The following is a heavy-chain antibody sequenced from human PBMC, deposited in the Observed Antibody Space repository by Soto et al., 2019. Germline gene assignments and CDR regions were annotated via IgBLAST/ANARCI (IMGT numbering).Heavy chain of an antibody. CDR3: ARARIMITFGGVIAVDYFDY. Sequence: GGSLRLSCAASGFTFSDYYMSWIRQAPGKGLEWVSYISSSGSTIYYADSVKGRFTISRDNAKNSLYLQMNSLRAEDTAVYYCARARIMITFGGVIAVDYFDYWGQGTLVTVSS. D-gene: IGHD3-16*02. J-gene: IGHJ4*02. CDR2: ISSSGSTI. CDR1: GFTFSDYY. V-gene: IGHV3-11*01.